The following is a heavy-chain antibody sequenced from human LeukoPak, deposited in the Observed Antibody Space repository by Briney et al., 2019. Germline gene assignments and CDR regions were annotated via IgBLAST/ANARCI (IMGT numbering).Heavy chain of an antibody. Sequence: SETLSLTCTVSGDSISNYYWSWIRQPPGKGLEWIGYIYCSGSTNYNPSLKSRVTISVDTSKNQFSLKLSSVTAADTAVYYCARGKNYDYVWGSYRSNWFDPWGQGTLVTVSS. CDR3: ARGKNYDYVWGSYRSNWFDP. CDR2: IYCSGST. D-gene: IGHD3-16*02. CDR1: GDSISNYY. J-gene: IGHJ5*02. V-gene: IGHV4-59*01.